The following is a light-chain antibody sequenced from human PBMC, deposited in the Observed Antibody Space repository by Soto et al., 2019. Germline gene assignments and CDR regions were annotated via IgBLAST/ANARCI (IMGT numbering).Light chain of an antibody. V-gene: IGKV4-1*01. CDR1: QSVLYSAKNKNF. CDR2: WAY. J-gene: IGKJ5*01. Sequence: DIVMTQSPDSLAVSLGERATIHCKSSQSVLYSAKNKNFLTWYQQKPGQPPKLLIYWAYTRESGVHDRFTGSGSGTDFTLTIKSLQAEDVAVYYCKQHYITPITFGQGTRLEIK. CDR3: KQHYITPIT.